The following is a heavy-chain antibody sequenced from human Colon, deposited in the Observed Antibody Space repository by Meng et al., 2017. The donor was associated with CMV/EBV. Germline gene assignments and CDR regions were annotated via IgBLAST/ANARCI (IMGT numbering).Heavy chain of an antibody. CDR3: ARDADTGYFDY. J-gene: IGHJ4*02. V-gene: IGHV1-2*02. CDR1: GYTFTGYL. D-gene: IGHD5-18*01. CDR2: INPPTGGT. Sequence: SCKTSGYTFTGYLMHWVRQAPGQWPEWIGWINPPTGGTNFAQKFQGRVTMTRDTSIKTAYMDLSNLISDDTAVYYCARDADTGYFDYWGQGTLVTVSS.